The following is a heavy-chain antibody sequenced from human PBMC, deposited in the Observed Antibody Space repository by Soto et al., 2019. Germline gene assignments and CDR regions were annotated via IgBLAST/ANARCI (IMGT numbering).Heavy chain of an antibody. CDR2: ISAYNGNT. D-gene: IGHD3-9*01. CDR1: GYTFTSYG. Sequence: GASVKVSCKASGYTFTSYGISWVRQAPGQGLEWMGWISAYNGNTNYAQKLQGRVTMTTDTSTSTAYMELSSLRSEDTAVYYCARTHYDILTGYRPGDYWGQGTLVTVSS. J-gene: IGHJ4*02. CDR3: ARTHYDILTGYRPGDY. V-gene: IGHV1-18*01.